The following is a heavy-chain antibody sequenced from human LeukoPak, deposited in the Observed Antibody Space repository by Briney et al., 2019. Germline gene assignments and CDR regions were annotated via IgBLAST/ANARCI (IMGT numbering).Heavy chain of an antibody. J-gene: IGHJ6*02. D-gene: IGHD1-1*01. CDR3: AKALATTGTIPLDV. V-gene: IGHV3-23*01. CDR2: ISGSGGST. Sequence: GGSLRLSCAASGFTFSSYAMNWVGQAPGKGLEWVATISGSGGSTYYAGSVKGRFTISRDNSKNTLYLQMNSLRADDTAVYYCAKALATTGTIPLDVWGQGTTVTVSS. CDR1: GFTFSSYA.